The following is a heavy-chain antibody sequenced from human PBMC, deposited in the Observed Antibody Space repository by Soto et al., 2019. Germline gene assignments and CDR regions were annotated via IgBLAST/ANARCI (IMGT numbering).Heavy chain of an antibody. J-gene: IGHJ3*02. CDR3: ARDRVAGIWGDAFDI. CDR2: ITPYNANT. CDR1: GYTFTNHG. D-gene: IGHD3-16*01. V-gene: IGHV1-18*04. Sequence: ASVKVSCKTSGYTFTNHGINWVRQAPGQGLEWMGWITPYNANTNYAQKLQGRVTMTTDTSTSTAYMDLRSLTSDDTAVYYCARDRVAGIWGDAFDIWGQVTMVTVSS.